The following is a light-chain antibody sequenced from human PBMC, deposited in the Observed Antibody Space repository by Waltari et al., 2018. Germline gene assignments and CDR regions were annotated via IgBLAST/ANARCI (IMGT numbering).Light chain of an antibody. V-gene: IGLV2-11*01. CDR3: CSYAGTWV. CDR2: DAT. J-gene: IGLJ3*02. Sequence: QSALTQPRPVSGSPAQSVTISCPRTGRYVGDSNYISWYQQHPGEPPKLVIYDATKRPSGVPARFSGSKSGNSASLTVSGLQSEDEADYYCCSYAGTWVFGGGTKLTVL. CDR1: GRYVGDSNY.